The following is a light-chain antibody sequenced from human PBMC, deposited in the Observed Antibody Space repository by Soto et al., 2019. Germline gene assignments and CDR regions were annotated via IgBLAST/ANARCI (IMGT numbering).Light chain of an antibody. Sequence: MTQSPSTLSASVGDRVTITCRASQSISSWLAWYQQKPGQAPRLLIYGASTRATGIPARFSGSGSGTEFTLTISSLQSEDFAVYYCQQYNNWPPYTFGQGTKVDNK. CDR3: QQYNNWPPYT. J-gene: IGKJ2*01. V-gene: IGKV3-15*01. CDR1: QSISSW. CDR2: GAS.